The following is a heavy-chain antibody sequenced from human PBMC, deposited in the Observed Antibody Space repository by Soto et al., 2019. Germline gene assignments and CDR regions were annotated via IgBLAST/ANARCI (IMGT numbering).Heavy chain of an antibody. Sequence: PGGSLRLSCAASGFTFSSYGMHWVRQAPGKGLEWVAVIWYDGSNKYYADSVKGRFTISRDNSKNTLYLQMNSLRAEDTAVYYCARGGKNSYGMDVWGQGTTVTVSS. CDR1: GFTFSSYG. D-gene: IGHD3-16*01. CDR2: IWYDGSNK. CDR3: ARGGKNSYGMDV. V-gene: IGHV3-33*01. J-gene: IGHJ6*02.